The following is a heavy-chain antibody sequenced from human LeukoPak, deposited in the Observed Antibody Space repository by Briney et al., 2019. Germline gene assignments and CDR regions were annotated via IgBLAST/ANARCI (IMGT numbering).Heavy chain of an antibody. CDR2: ISYDGSNK. Sequence: QSGGSLRLSCAASGFTFSSYGMHWVRQAPGKGLEWVAVISYDGSNKYYADSVEGRFTISRDNSKNTLYLQMNSLRAEDTAVYYCAKMIAAEPFDYWDQGTLVTVSS. J-gene: IGHJ4*02. CDR3: AKMIAAEPFDY. V-gene: IGHV3-30*18. D-gene: IGHD6-13*01. CDR1: GFTFSSYG.